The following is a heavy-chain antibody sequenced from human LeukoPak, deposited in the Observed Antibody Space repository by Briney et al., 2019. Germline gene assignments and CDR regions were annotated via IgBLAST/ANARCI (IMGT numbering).Heavy chain of an antibody. Sequence: GGSLRFSCAASGFTVSSNYMSWVRQAPGKGLEWVANIKQDGNEKYYVDSVKGRFTISRDNAKNSLFLQMNSLRAEDTAVYYCARGKAQFDPWGQGTLVTVSS. D-gene: IGHD6-6*01. CDR1: GFTVSSNY. CDR2: IKQDGNEK. CDR3: ARGKAQFDP. J-gene: IGHJ5*02. V-gene: IGHV3-7*01.